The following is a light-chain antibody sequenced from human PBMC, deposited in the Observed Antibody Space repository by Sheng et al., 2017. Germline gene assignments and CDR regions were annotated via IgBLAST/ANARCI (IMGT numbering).Light chain of an antibody. V-gene: IGLV1-40*01. J-gene: IGLJ1*01. Sequence: QSVLTQPPSVSGAPGQRVTISCTGSSSDIGTGHDVHWYQQLPGTAPKVLIYGNNNRPSGVPDRFSGSKSGTSASLAISGLQAEDEADYYCQSYDNRLSGSSYLFGTGTKVTVL. CDR2: GNN. CDR1: SSDIGTGHD. CDR3: QSYDNRLSGSSYL.